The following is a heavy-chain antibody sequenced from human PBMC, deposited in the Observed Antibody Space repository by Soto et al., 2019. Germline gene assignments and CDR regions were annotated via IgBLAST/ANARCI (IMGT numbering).Heavy chain of an antibody. J-gene: IGHJ5*02. CDR1: GFTFSDFV. V-gene: IGHV3-33*01. Sequence: GGSLRLSCTPYGFTFSDFVMQWVRQAPGKGLEWVAVIWTDGSQIHYADSVKGRFTISRDNSKNTVYLQMNSLRAEDTAVYYCVRGSSCISTTCYNLGWFAPWGHGTQVTVSS. CDR2: IWTDGSQI. CDR3: VRGSSCISTTCYNLGWFAP. D-gene: IGHD2-2*01.